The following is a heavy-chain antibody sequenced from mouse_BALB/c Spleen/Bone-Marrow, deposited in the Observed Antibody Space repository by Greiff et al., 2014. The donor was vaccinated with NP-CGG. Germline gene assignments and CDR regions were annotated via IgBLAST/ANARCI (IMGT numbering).Heavy chain of an antibody. CDR1: GFTFSDFY. D-gene: IGHD1-1*02. Sequence: DVQLVESGGGLVKPGGSLKLSCAASGFTFSDFYMFWFRQTPEKRLEWVATISSGGTYTYYPDSVKGRFTISRDNAKNNLYLQMSSLKSEDTAMYYCARSGERYGAMDYWGQGTSVTVTS. CDR3: ARSGERYGAMDY. J-gene: IGHJ4*01. CDR2: ISSGGTYT. V-gene: IGHV5-4*02.